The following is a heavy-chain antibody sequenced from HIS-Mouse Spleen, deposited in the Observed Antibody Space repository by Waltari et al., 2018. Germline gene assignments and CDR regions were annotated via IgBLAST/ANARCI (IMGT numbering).Heavy chain of an antibody. CDR1: GGPLRRSSSP. CDR2: IYYSGST. Sequence: QLQLQESGPGLVKPSETLSLTCTFSGGPLRRSSSPSGWLRQPPGKGLEWIGSIYYSGSTYYNPSLKSRVTISVDTSKNQFSLKLSSVTAADTAVYYCAREIPYSSSWYDWYFDLWGRGTLVTVSS. D-gene: IGHD6-13*01. CDR3: AREIPYSSSWYDWYFDL. J-gene: IGHJ2*01. V-gene: IGHV4-39*07.